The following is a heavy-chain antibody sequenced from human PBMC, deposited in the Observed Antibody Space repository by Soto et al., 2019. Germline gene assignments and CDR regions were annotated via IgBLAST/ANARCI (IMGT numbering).Heavy chain of an antibody. CDR2: ARNKAHSYTT. Sequence: SLRLSCAASGFTFSDHHMDWVRQAPGKGLEWVGRARNKAHSYTTAYAASVKGRFTISRDDSKNSLSLQMNSLKTEDTAVYFCASLMSTSFELWGQGTLVAVSS. J-gene: IGHJ4*02. CDR1: GFTFSDHH. D-gene: IGHD2-8*01. V-gene: IGHV3-72*01. CDR3: ASLMSTSFEL.